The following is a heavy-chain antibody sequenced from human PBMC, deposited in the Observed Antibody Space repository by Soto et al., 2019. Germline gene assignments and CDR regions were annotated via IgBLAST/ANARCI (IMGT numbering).Heavy chain of an antibody. D-gene: IGHD6-19*01. V-gene: IGHV3-30*03. J-gene: IGHJ4*02. Sequence: QVQLVESGGGVVQPGRSLRLSCAASGFTFSSYGMHWVRQAPGKGLEWVAVISYDGSNKYYADSVKGRFTISRDNSKNTLYLQMNSLRAEDTAVYYCATTANSSGWYYFDYWGQGTLVTVSS. CDR1: GFTFSSYG. CDR2: ISYDGSNK. CDR3: ATTANSSGWYYFDY.